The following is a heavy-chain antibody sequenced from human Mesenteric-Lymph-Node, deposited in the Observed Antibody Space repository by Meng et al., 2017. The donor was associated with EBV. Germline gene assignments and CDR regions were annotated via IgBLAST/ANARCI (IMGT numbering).Heavy chain of an antibody. Sequence: QVELVESGGGLVQPGVSLRLSCAASGFTFSDFYINWIRQAPGKGLEWVSSISNIGTTKDYADSVRGRFTISRDSAGSSLYLQMNSLRAEDTAVYYCAAGNWEAFDYWGQGTLVTASS. D-gene: IGHD7-27*01. CDR3: AAGNWEAFDY. CDR1: GFTFSDFY. J-gene: IGHJ4*02. V-gene: IGHV3-11*01. CDR2: ISNIGTTK.